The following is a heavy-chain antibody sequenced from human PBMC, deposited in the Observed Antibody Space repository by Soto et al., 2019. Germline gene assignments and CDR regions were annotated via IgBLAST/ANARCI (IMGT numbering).Heavy chain of an antibody. Sequence: PGGSLRLSCAASGFTFSSYGMHWVRQAPGKGLEWVAVIWDDGSNKYYADSVKGRFTISRDNSKNALYLQMTSLRAEDTALYYCVRDPWIYLWRSGGFDFWGQGTLVTVSS. CDR2: IWDDGSNK. CDR3: VRDPWIYLWRSGGFDF. CDR1: GFTFSSYG. D-gene: IGHD5-18*01. J-gene: IGHJ4*01. V-gene: IGHV3-33*01.